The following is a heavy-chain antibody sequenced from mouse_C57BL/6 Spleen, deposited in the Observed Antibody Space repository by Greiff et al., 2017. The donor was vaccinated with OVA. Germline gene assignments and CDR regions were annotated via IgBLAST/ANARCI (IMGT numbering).Heavy chain of an antibody. CDR3: ARGEYYYGSRGAMDY. Sequence: EVKLVESGGGLVKPGGSLKLSCAASGFTFSDYGMHWVRQAPEKGLEWVAYISSGSSTIYYADTVKGRFTISRDNAKNTLFLQMTSLRSEDTAMYYCARGEYYYGSRGAMDYWGQGTSVTVSS. CDR1: GFTFSDYG. D-gene: IGHD1-1*01. V-gene: IGHV5-17*01. J-gene: IGHJ4*01. CDR2: ISSGSSTI.